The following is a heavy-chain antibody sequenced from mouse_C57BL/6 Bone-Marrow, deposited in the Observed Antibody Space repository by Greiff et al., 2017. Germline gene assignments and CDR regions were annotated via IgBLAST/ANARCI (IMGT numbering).Heavy chain of an antibody. CDR2: ISGGGGNT. CDR1: GFTFSSYT. V-gene: IGHV5-9*01. J-gene: IGHJ3*01. D-gene: IGHD1-1*01. CDR3: ARLLRAY. Sequence: EVQVVESGGGLVKPGGSLKLSCAASGFTFSSYTMSWVRQTPEKRQEWVATISGGGGNTYYPDSVKGRFTISRDNAKNTLYLQMSSLRSEDTALYYCARLLRAYWGQGTLVTVSA.